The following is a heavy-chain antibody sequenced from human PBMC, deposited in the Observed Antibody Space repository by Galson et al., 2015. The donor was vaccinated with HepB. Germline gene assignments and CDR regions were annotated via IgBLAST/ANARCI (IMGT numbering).Heavy chain of an antibody. J-gene: IGHJ6*03. V-gene: IGHV3-48*02. D-gene: IGHD3-10*01. CDR3: ARFAFGPYYYYMDV. Sequence: SLRLSCAASGFTFSSYSMNWVRQAPGKGLEWVSYISSSSSTIYYADSVKGRFTISRDNAKNSLYLQMNSLRDEDTAVYYCARFAFGPYYYYMDVWGKGTTVTVSS. CDR1: GFTFSSYS. CDR2: ISSSSSTI.